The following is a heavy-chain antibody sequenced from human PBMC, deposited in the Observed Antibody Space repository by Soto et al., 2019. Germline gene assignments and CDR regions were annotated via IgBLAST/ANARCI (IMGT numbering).Heavy chain of an antibody. CDR2: ISSSSSYI. CDR3: ARDAELGYSSGWYFLLGWFDP. J-gene: IGHJ5*02. Sequence: EVQLVESGGGLVKPGGSLRLSCAASGFTFSSYSMNWVRQAPGKGLEWVSSISSSSSYIYYADSVKGRFTISRDNAKNSLYLQMNSLRAEDTAVYYCARDAELGYSSGWYFLLGWFDPWGQGTLVTVSS. V-gene: IGHV3-21*01. CDR1: GFTFSSYS. D-gene: IGHD6-19*01.